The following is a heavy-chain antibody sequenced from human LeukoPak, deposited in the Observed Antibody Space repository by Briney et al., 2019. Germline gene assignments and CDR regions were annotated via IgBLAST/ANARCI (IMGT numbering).Heavy chain of an antibody. Sequence: GESLKISCKGSGYSFTSYWIGWVRQMPGKGLEWMGIIYPGDSDTRYSPSFQGQVTISADKSIGTAYLQWSSLKASDTAMYYCARHYAGYSSGWYFPDYWGQGTLVTVSS. CDR1: GYSFTSYW. CDR3: ARHYAGYSSGWYFPDY. CDR2: IYPGDSDT. D-gene: IGHD6-19*01. J-gene: IGHJ4*02. V-gene: IGHV5-51*01.